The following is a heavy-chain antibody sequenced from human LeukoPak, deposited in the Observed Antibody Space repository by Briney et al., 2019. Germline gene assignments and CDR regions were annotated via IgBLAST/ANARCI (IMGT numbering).Heavy chain of an antibody. CDR2: ISSSSSYI. CDR3: ARDLSGGASDY. CDR1: GFTFSSYS. V-gene: IGHV3-21*01. Sequence: GGSLRLSCAASGFTFSSYSMNWVHQAPGKGLEWVSSISSSSSYIYYADSVKGRFTISRDNAKNSLYLQMNSLRAEDTAVYYCARDLSGGASDYWGQGTLVTVSS. J-gene: IGHJ4*02. D-gene: IGHD1-26*01.